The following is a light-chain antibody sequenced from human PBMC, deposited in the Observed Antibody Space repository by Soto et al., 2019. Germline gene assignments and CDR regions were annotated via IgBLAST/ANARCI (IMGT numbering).Light chain of an antibody. CDR3: QHYNSYSEA. Sequence: DIQMTPTPSTLSGSVVDRVTITCRASQTISSWLAWYQQKPGKAPKLLIYKASTLKSGVPSRFSGSGSGTEFTLTISSLQPDDFATYYCQHYNSYSEAFGQGTKVDIK. CDR1: QTISSW. CDR2: KAS. J-gene: IGKJ1*01. V-gene: IGKV1-5*03.